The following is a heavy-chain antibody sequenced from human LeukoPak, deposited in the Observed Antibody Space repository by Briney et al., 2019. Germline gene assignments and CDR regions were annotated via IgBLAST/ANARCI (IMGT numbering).Heavy chain of an antibody. D-gene: IGHD6-13*01. V-gene: IGHV3-11*01. J-gene: IGHJ3*02. Sequence: GGSLRLSCAASGFTFSDYYMSWIRQAPGKGLEWVSYISSSGSTIYYADSVKGRFTISRDNAKNSLYLQMNSLRAEDTALYYCAKERKLGIAAAEGAFDIWGQGTMVTVSS. CDR1: GFTFSDYY. CDR3: AKERKLGIAAAEGAFDI. CDR2: ISSSGSTI.